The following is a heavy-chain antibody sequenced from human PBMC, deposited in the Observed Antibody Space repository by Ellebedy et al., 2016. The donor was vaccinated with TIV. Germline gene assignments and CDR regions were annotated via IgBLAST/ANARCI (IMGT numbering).Heavy chain of an antibody. J-gene: IGHJ6*02. Sequence: ASVKVSXKASRGTFSSYAISWVRQAPGQGLEWMGWINPNSGGTNYAQKFQGRVTMTRDTSISTAYMELSRLRSDDTAVYYCARWSYGSGSYVWYYGMDVWGQGTTVTVSS. V-gene: IGHV1-2*02. CDR1: RGTFSSYA. CDR3: ARWSYGSGSYVWYYGMDV. D-gene: IGHD3-10*01. CDR2: INPNSGGT.